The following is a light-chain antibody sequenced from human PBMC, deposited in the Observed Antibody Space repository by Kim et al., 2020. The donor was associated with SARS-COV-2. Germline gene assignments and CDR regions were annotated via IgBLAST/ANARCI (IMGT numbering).Light chain of an antibody. CDR2: WAS. V-gene: IGKV4-1*01. CDR3: QQYYTTPYT. Sequence: RDTINCKASQGVLYIYNNQNYLAWYPQKPGQPSKLLIYWASTREYGVPDRFSGSGSGTDFTLAISSLQAEDVAVYYCQQYYTTPYTFGQGTKLEI. CDR1: QGVLYIYNNQNY. J-gene: IGKJ2*01.